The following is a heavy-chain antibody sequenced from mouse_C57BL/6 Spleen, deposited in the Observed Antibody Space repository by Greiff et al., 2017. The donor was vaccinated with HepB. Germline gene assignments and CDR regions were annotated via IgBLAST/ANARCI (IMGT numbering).Heavy chain of an antibody. J-gene: IGHJ1*03. Sequence: QVQLQQSGAELVKPGASVKISCKASGYAFSSYWLNWVKQRPGKGLEWIGQIYPGDGDTNYNGKFKGKAKLTADKSSSTAYMQLSSLTSEDSAVYFYARWGSGGCFDVWGTGTTVTVSS. CDR1: GYAFSSYW. CDR2: IYPGDGDT. CDR3: ARWGSGGCFDV. V-gene: IGHV1-80*01. D-gene: IGHD1-1*02.